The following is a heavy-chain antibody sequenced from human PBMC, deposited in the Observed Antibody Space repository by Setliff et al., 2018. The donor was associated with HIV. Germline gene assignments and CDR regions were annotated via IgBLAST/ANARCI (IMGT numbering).Heavy chain of an antibody. Sequence: PSETLSLTCTVSGGSISSYYWSWIRQPPGKGLEWIGYIYTSGSTNYNPSLKSRVTISVDTSKNQFSLKLSSVTAADTAVYYCARDRSKGSGYCSGGSCRTNYYYYMDVWGKGTTVTVS. J-gene: IGHJ6*03. CDR2: IYTSGST. D-gene: IGHD2-15*01. CDR3: ARDRSKGSGYCSGGSCRTNYYYYMDV. CDR1: GGSISSYY. V-gene: IGHV4-4*08.